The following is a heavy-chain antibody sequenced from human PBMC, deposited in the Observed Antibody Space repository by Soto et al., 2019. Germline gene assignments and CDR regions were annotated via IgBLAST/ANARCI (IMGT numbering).Heavy chain of an antibody. Sequence: GGSLSLSCSASGFVFSGPAIHWVRQAPGKGLEWVGRIRSRANNYATSSGASVRGRFTFFRDDSKNMAYLQMNTLKTEDTAIYYYHGLDVWGQGTSVTVSS. V-gene: IGHV3-73*01. CDR1: GFVFSGPA. J-gene: IGHJ6*02. CDR3: HGLDV. CDR2: IRSRANNYAT.